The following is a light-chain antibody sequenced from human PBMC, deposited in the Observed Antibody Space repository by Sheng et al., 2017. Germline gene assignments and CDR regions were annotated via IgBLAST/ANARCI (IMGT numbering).Light chain of an antibody. CDR3: QQHGNF. Sequence: EIVLTQSPGTLSLSPGQRATLSCRASQSVGNNYLAWYQQKPGQAPRLLIYGTSSRATGIPDRFSGSGSGTDFTLTISGLEPEDFAVYYCQQHGNFFGPGTKVDIK. V-gene: IGKV3-20*01. CDR2: GTS. J-gene: IGKJ3*01. CDR1: QSVGNNY.